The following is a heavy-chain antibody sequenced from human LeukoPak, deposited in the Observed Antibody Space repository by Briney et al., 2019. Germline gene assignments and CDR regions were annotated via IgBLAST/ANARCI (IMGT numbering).Heavy chain of an antibody. CDR2: IYTSGST. CDR3: AGSIAAAGTPRYYYYYYMDV. J-gene: IGHJ6*03. V-gene: IGHV4-4*07. CDR1: GGSISSYY. Sequence: SETLSLTCTVSGGSISSYYWSWIRLPAGKGLEWIGRIYTSGSTNYNPSLKSRVTMSVDTSKNQFSLKLSSVTAADTAVYYCAGSIAAAGTPRYYYYYYMDVWGKGTTVTVSS. D-gene: IGHD6-13*01.